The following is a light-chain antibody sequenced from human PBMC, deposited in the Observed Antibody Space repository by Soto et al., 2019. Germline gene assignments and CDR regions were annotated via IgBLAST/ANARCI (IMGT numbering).Light chain of an antibody. CDR2: DNN. CDR3: ATWDRSLSVYVL. V-gene: IGLV1-51*01. J-gene: IGLJ2*01. Sequence: QSVLTQPPSVSAAPGQKVTISCAGSSCNVGRNYVSWYQQLPGTAPKLRIYDNNKRPSGIPDRFSGSKSGTSATLDITGLQTGDEADYYCATWDRSLSVYVLFGGGTKLTVL. CDR1: SCNVGRNY.